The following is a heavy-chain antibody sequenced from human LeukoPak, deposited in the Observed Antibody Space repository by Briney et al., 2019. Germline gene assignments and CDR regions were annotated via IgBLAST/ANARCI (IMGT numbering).Heavy chain of an antibody. J-gene: IGHJ4*02. CDR1: GGSISSGDYS. Sequence: SETLSLTCAVSGGSISSGDYSWSWIRPPPGEGLGWIGYIYHSGSTYYNPSLKSRVTISVDRSKNQFSLKLSSVTAADTAVYYCARFEGDYACDYWGQGTLVTVSS. CDR2: IYHSGST. D-gene: IGHD4-17*01. CDR3: ARFEGDYACDY. V-gene: IGHV4-30-2*01.